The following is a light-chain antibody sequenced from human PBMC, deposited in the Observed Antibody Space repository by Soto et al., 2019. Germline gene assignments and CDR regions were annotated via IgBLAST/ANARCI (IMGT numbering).Light chain of an antibody. CDR1: QSISSY. CDR2: AAS. CDR3: QQSYSTPPYT. V-gene: IGKV1-39*01. Sequence: DIQMTQSPSSLSASVGDRVTITCRASQSISSYLNWYQQKPGKAPKLLIYAASSLQSGVPSRFIGGGSGADFTLTISSLQPEDFATYYCQQSYSTPPYTFGQGTKLEIK. J-gene: IGKJ2*01.